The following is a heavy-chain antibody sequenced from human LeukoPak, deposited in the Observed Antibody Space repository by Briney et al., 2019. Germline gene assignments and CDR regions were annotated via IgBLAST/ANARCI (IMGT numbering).Heavy chain of an antibody. Sequence: SETLSLTCAVYGGSFSGYYWSWIRQPPGKGLEWIGKINAIGNTNYDPSLRSRVTISVDTSKNQFSPSLTSATAADTAVYFCARLGSVGYDNYQYMDIWGNGTTVTVSS. D-gene: IGHD3-10*01. CDR2: INAIGNT. CDR1: GGSFSGYY. V-gene: IGHV4-34*01. CDR3: ARLGSVGYDNYQYMDI. J-gene: IGHJ6*03.